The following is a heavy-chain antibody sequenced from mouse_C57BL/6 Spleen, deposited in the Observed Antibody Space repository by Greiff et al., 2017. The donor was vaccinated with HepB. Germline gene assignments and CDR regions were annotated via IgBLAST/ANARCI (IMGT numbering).Heavy chain of an antibody. J-gene: IGHJ3*01. CDR1: GYTFTSYW. D-gene: IGHD2-5*01. Sequence: VKLQESGTELVKPGASVKLSCKASGYTFTSYWMHWVKQRPGQGLEWIGNINPSNGGTNYNEKFKSKATLTVDKSSSTAYMQLSSLTSEDSAVYYCARGYSNYYSWFAYWGQGTLVTVSA. V-gene: IGHV1-53*01. CDR2: INPSNGGT. CDR3: ARGYSNYYSWFAY.